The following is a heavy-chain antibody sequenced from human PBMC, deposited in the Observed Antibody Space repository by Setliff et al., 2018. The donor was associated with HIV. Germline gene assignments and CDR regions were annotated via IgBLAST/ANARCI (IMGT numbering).Heavy chain of an antibody. CDR2: ISYDGSNK. V-gene: IGHV3-30*01. CDR3: AKERSDLAGGEAFDM. J-gene: IGHJ4*02. D-gene: IGHD3-9*01. Sequence: GGSLRLSCAASGFTFSSYARHWVRQAPGKGLEWVAVISYDGSNKYYADFVKGRFTISRDNSKNTLYLQMNSLRAEDTAVYYCAKERSDLAGGEAFDMWGQGTLVTVSS. CDR1: GFTFSSYA.